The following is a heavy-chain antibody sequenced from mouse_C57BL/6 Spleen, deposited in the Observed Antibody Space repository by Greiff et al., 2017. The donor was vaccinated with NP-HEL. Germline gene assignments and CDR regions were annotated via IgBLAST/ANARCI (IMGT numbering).Heavy chain of an antibody. CDR2: INPYNGGT. J-gene: IGHJ2*01. D-gene: IGHD4-1*02. V-gene: IGHV1-19*01. CDR1: GYTFTDYY. CDR3: ARPNWLY. Sequence: EVQLQQSGPVLVKPGASVKMSCKASGYTFTDYYMNWVKQSHGKSLEWIGVINPYNGGTSYNQKFKGKATLTVDKSASTAYMELNSLTSEDAAVYYCARPNWLYWGQGTTLTVSS.